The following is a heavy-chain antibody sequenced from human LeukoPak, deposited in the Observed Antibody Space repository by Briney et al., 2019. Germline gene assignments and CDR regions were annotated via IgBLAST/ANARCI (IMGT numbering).Heavy chain of an antibody. CDR3: ALKNVDTAMVDY. Sequence: GGSLRLSCAASGFTFSSYGMHWVRQAPGKGLEWVAVISYDGSNKYYADSVKGRFTISRDNSKNTLYLQMNSLRAEDTAVYYCALKNVDTAMVDYWGQGTLVTVSS. J-gene: IGHJ4*02. CDR1: GFTFSSYG. CDR2: ISYDGSNK. V-gene: IGHV3-30*03. D-gene: IGHD5-18*01.